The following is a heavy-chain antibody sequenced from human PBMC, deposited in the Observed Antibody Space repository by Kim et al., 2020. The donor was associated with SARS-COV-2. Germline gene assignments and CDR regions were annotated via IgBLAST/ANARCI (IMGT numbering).Heavy chain of an antibody. Sequence: DGSVKRYVDSLTGRFTISRDNAKNSLYLQMNNLRAEDTAVYYCANDALDIWGQGTMVTVSS. J-gene: IGHJ3*02. CDR3: ANDALDI. V-gene: IGHV3-7*03. CDR2: DGSVK.